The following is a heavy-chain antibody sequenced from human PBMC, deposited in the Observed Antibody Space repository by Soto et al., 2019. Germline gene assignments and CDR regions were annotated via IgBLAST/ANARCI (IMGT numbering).Heavy chain of an antibody. CDR3: ARVVFKRGGSQAYYYSYMDV. CDR2: INHSGST. D-gene: IGHD2-15*01. V-gene: IGHV4-34*01. J-gene: IGHJ6*03. CDR1: GGSFSGYY. Sequence: QVQLQQWGAGLLKPSETLSLTCAVYGGSFSGYYWSWIRQPPGKGLEWIGEINHSGSTNYNPSLKNRVTISVDPSKNQFSLKLSSVTAADTAVYYCARVVFKRGGSQAYYYSYMDVWGKGTTVTVSS.